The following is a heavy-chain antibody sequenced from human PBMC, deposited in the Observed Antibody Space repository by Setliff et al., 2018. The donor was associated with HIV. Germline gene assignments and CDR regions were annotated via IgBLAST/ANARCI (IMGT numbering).Heavy chain of an antibody. Sequence: ETLSLSCAASRSTFSSYDMHWVRQATGKGLEWVSAIGTAGDTYYPGSVKGRFTISRENAKNSLYLQMNSLRAGDTAVYYCARAPGWIQLQGPFDLWGRGTLVTVSS. V-gene: IGHV3-13*01. J-gene: IGHJ2*01. D-gene: IGHD5-18*01. CDR3: ARAPGWIQLQGPFDL. CDR1: RSTFSSYD. CDR2: IGTAGDT.